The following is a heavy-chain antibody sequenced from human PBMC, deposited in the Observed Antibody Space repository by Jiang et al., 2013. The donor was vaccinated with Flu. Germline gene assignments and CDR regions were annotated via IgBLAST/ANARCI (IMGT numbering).Heavy chain of an antibody. CDR3: VRGPPAYHYYGMYV. CDR1: GDNVSSNSAA. J-gene: IGHJ6*02. V-gene: IGHV6-1*01. Sequence: AISGDNVSSNSAAWHWIRQSPSRGLEWLARTFYRSTWHNDYAVSVKSRMSVNPDTSKNQLSLQLDSVTPEDTAVYYCVRGPPAYHYYGMYVWGQGTTVTVSS. CDR2: TFYRSTWHN.